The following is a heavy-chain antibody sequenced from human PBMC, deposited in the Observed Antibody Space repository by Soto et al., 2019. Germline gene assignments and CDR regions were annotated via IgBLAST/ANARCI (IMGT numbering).Heavy chain of an antibody. V-gene: IGHV3-23*01. CDR1: GFTFSSYA. CDR3: VKPPDRDGRWLHFDD. CDR2: ISGSGGYT. D-gene: IGHD5-12*01. Sequence: GGSLRLSCAASGFTFSSYAMSWVRQAPGKGLEWVSAISGSGGYTYYAGSVKGRFTISRDNSKDTLYLQMNSLRADDTAVYYCVKPPDRDGRWLHFDDWRQRTLVTVSS. J-gene: IGHJ4*02.